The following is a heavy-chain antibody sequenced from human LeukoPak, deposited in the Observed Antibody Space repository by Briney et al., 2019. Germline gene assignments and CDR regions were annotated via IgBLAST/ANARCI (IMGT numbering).Heavy chain of an antibody. CDR1: GFTFSSYS. D-gene: IGHD3-22*01. CDR2: ISGSSSYI. V-gene: IGHV3-21*01. CDR3: ATGEGDYYDSSGYYPGEI. J-gene: IGHJ3*02. Sequence: PGESLRLSCAASGFTFSSYSMNWVRQAPGKGLEWVSSISGSSSYIYYADSVKGRFTISRDNAKNSLYLQMNSLRAEDTAVYYCATGEGDYYDSSGYYPGEIWGQGTMVTVSS.